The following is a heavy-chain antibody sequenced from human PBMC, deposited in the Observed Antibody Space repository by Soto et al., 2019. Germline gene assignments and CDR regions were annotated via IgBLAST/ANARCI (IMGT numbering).Heavy chain of an antibody. CDR2: INPDTGST. V-gene: IGHV1-46*01. D-gene: IGHD2-15*01. CDR3: ARQYCSGTDCYWYVDF. J-gene: IGHJ4*02. CDR1: GYQFTGSY. Sequence: QVRLLQSGAEVQRPGSSINISCQATGYQFTGSYLHWIRPAPGHGPHSMGMINPDTGSTTYAETFQGGFAMSTDRSAGTVYLGMGCLTSDDTATYYCARQYCSGTDCYWYVDFWGQGTFVTVSS.